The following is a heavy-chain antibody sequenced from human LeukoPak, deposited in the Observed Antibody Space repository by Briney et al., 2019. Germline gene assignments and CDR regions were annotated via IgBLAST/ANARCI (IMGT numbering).Heavy chain of an antibody. D-gene: IGHD6-13*01. CDR1: GGSISSSNW. Sequence: PSGTLSLTCAVSGGSISSSNWWSWVRQPPGKGLEWIGYIYYSGSTNYNPSLKSRVTISVDTSKNQFSLKLSSVTAADTAVYYCARGGIAAAVYWGQGTLVTVSS. V-gene: IGHV4-4*02. CDR3: ARGGIAAAVY. CDR2: IYYSGST. J-gene: IGHJ4*02.